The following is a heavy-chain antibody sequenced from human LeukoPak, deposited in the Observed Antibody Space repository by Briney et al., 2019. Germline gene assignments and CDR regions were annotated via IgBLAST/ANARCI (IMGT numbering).Heavy chain of an antibody. D-gene: IGHD3-10*01. V-gene: IGHV3-30-3*01. Sequence: GGSLRLSCAASGFTSRNYVIHWVRQAPGKGLEWVAVTSSDLNVKLYADSVKGRFTISRDNSRSTLYLQMNSLRPEDTAIYYCAREGYYGSGSPPSLYFDYWGQGTLVTVSS. CDR1: GFTSRNYV. CDR3: AREGYYGSGSPPSLYFDY. J-gene: IGHJ4*02. CDR2: TSSDLNVK.